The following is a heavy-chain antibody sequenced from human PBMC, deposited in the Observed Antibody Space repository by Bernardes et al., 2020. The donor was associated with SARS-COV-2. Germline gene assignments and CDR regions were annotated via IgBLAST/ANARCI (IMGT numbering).Heavy chain of an antibody. CDR2: ISYDERSK. CDR1: GFTFMSFG. D-gene: IGHD3-10*01. J-gene: IGHJ4*02. CDR3: AKGRTAVMVRGDLGH. V-gene: IGHV3-30*18. Sequence: GGSLRLSRAASGFTFMSFGMHWVRQAPGKGLEWVAVISYDERSKYYADSVKGRFTISRDISKNTLYLQMNSLRAEDTAVYYCAKGRTAVMVRGDLGHWGQGTLVTVSS.